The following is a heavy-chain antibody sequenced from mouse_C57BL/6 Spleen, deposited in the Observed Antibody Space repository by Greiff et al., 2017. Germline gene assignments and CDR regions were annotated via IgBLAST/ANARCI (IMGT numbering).Heavy chain of an antibody. CDR2: IDPSDSYT. CDR1: GYTFTSYW. V-gene: IGHV1-69*01. CDR3: ARYFYGMED. J-gene: IGHJ4*01. Sequence: QVQLQQPGAELVMPGASVKLSCKASGYTFTSYWMHWVKQRPGQGLEWIGEIDPSDSYTNYNQKFKGKSTLTVDKSSSTAYMQLSSLTSEDSAVYYCARYFYGMEDWGQGTSVTVSS.